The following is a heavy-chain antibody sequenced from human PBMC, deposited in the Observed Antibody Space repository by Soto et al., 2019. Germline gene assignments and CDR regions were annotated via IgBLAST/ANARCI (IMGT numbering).Heavy chain of an antibody. J-gene: IGHJ4*02. Sequence: ASVKVSCKASGYTFTSYYMHWVRQAPGQGLEWMGIINPSGGSTSYAQKFQGRVTMTRDTSTSTVYMELSSLRSEDTAVYYCARELEPIAVAGTTFYYFDYWGKGTLVTVSS. CDR3: ARELEPIAVAGTTFYYFDY. CDR1: GYTFTSYY. CDR2: INPSGGST. V-gene: IGHV1-46*01. D-gene: IGHD6-19*01.